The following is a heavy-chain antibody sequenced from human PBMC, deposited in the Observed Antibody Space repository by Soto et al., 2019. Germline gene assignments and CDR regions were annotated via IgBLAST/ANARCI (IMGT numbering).Heavy chain of an antibody. D-gene: IGHD6-13*01. CDR1: GGSITTSSYF. J-gene: IGHJ6*02. CDR3: ARDWPVGIAAAGTPYYGMDV. Sequence: PSETLSLTCTVSGGSITTSSYFWSWIRQPPGKGLEWIGYIYYSGSTYYNPSLKSRVTISVDTSKNQFPLKLSSVTAADTAVYYCARDWPVGIAAAGTPYYGMDVWGQGTTVTVS. CDR2: IYYSGST. V-gene: IGHV4-30-4*01.